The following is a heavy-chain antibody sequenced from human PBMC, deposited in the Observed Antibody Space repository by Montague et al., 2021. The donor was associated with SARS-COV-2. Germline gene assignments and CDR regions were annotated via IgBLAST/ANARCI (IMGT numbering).Heavy chain of an antibody. D-gene: IGHD1-26*01. CDR2: ISLGGHT. CDR1: GSSISDNNW. CDR3: ARDIWEPEVRSRGWFDP. V-gene: IGHV4-4*02. J-gene: IGHJ5*02. Sequence: SETLSLTCGVSGSSISDNNWWSWVRQSPETGLEWIGEISLGGHTDYNPSLKSRVTISLDKSKNQFSLKLTSVTAADTAVYYCARDIWEPEVRSRGWFDPWGQGILVTVSS.